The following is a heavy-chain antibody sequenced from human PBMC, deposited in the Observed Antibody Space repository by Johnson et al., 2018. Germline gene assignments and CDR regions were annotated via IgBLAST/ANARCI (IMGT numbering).Heavy chain of an antibody. Sequence: QVQLVQSGAEVKKPGSSVKVSCKASGGTFTSYAIGWVRQAPGQGLEWMGGIIPIFGTPDYAQKFQARVTITADESTSTAYMELSSLRSEDTAVYYCARAEYCTGGTCYVTPLFDYWGQGTLLTVSS. V-gene: IGHV1-69*12. D-gene: IGHD2-15*01. J-gene: IGHJ4*02. CDR3: ARAEYCTGGTCYVTPLFDY. CDR2: IIPIFGTP. CDR1: GGTFTSYA.